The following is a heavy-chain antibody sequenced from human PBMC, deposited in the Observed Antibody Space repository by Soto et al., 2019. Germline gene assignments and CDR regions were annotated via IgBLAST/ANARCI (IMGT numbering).Heavy chain of an antibody. CDR3: AKERQGRAPNPHPFPSGSAYSPDS. D-gene: IGHD3-10*01. CDR2: ISSRGTNR. CDR1: GFTFSDYD. V-gene: IGHV3-23*01. J-gene: IGHJ4*02. Sequence: EVQLLESGGGFVQPGGSLRLSCATSGFTFSDYDMTWVRQAPGKGPEWVSTISSRGTNRYYANSVRGRFTISRDNSKSTVSLLLYGLRADDTAVYYCAKERQGRAPNPHPFPSGSAYSPDSWGQGTLVTVSS.